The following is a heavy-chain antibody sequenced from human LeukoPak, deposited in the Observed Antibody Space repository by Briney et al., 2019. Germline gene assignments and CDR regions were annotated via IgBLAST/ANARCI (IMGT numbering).Heavy chain of an antibody. V-gene: IGHV3-30-3*01. CDR3: AKDRFLGSSSSDAFDI. CDR2: VSYHGDDY. Sequence: GSLRLPCAASGFTFSSFAMHWVRQAPGKGLEWLAVVSYHGDDYYYADSVKGRFTISRDNSKNTLYLQMNSLRAEDTAVYYCAKDRFLGSSSSDAFDIWGQGTMVTVSS. J-gene: IGHJ3*02. D-gene: IGHD6-13*01. CDR1: GFTFSSFA.